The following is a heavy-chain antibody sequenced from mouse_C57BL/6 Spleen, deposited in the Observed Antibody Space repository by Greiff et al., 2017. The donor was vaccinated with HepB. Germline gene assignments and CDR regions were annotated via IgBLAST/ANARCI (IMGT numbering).Heavy chain of an antibody. CDR1: GFNIKDYY. D-gene: IGHD2-2*01. CDR2: IDPEDGDT. CDR3: TTEETIGYEGAMDY. V-gene: IGHV14-1*01. J-gene: IGHJ4*01. Sequence: EVQLQQSGAELVRPGASVKLSCTASGFNIKDYYMHWVKQRPEQGLEWIGRIDPEDGDTEYAPKFQGKATMTADTSSNTAYLQLSSLTSEDTAVYYCTTEETIGYEGAMDYWGQGTSVTVSS.